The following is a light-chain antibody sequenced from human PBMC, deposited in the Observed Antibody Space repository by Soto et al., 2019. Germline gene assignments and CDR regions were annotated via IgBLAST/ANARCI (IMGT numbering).Light chain of an antibody. CDR3: CSYAGTSTYV. J-gene: IGLJ1*01. V-gene: IGLV2-8*01. Sequence: QSALTQPPSASGSPGQSVTISCTGTSSDVAVYQYVSWYQQHPGKAPKLMIYEVNKRPSGVPDRFSGSKSGNTASLTVSGLQPEDEADYYCCSYAGTSTYVFGTGTKVTVL. CDR2: EVN. CDR1: SSDVAVYQY.